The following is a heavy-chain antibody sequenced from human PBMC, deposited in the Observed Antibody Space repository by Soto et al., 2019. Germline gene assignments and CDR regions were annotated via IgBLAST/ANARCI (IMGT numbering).Heavy chain of an antibody. CDR3: GIISFYGGNPLDY. Sequence: PSETLSLTCAVYGGSFSGYYWSWIRQPPGKGLEWIGEINHSGSTNYNPSLKSRVTISVDTSKNHFSLKLSSVTAADTAVYYCGIISFYGGNPLDYWGQGTLVTVSS. J-gene: IGHJ4*02. CDR1: GGSFSGYY. D-gene: IGHD4-17*01. V-gene: IGHV4-34*01. CDR2: INHSGST.